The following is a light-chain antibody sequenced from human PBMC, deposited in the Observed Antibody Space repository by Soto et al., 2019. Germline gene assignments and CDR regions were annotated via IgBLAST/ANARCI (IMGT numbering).Light chain of an antibody. CDR3: KQYGSATRT. CDR1: QSVSSSY. J-gene: IGKJ2*01. V-gene: IGKV3-20*01. Sequence: EIVLTQSPGTLSLSPGERATLSCRASQSVSSSYLAWYQQKPGQAPRLLIYGASSRATGIPDRFSGSGSGTDFTLTISRLEPEDFAVYYCKQYGSATRTFGQGTKLE. CDR2: GAS.